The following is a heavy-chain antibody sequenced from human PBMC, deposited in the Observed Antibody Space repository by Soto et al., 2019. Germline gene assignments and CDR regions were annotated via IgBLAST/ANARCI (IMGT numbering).Heavy chain of an antibody. Sequence: SVQVSFKASGLTFTSYSVQWVRETRGQRLEWIGWIVVGSGNTNYAQKFQERVTINRHMSTSTAHMELSSLRSEATAVSYCATDLERHHHDPIDVWSQGT. V-gene: IGHV1-58*01. D-gene: IGHD1-1*01. CDR2: IVVGSGNT. J-gene: IGHJ3*01. CDR3: ATDLERHHHDPIDV. CDR1: GLTFTSYS.